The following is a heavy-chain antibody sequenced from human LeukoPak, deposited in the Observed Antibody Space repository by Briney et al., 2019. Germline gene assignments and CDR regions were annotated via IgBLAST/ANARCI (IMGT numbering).Heavy chain of an antibody. CDR1: GFTFSSDW. Sequence: QPGGSLRLSCAASGFTFSSDWMHWVRQAPGEGLVWVSRITNDASSTSYADSVKGRFTISRDNAKNTLYLEMSSLRAEDTAVYYCVRDSSVTRIDVWGKGTTVTVSS. CDR2: ITNDASST. J-gene: IGHJ6*04. CDR3: VRDSSVTRIDV. V-gene: IGHV3-74*01. D-gene: IGHD4-17*01.